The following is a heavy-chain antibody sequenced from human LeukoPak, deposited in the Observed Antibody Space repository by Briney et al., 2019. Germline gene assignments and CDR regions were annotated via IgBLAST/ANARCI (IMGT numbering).Heavy chain of an antibody. CDR2: ISGSGGIT. D-gene: IGHD3-10*01. V-gene: IGHV3-23*01. CDR3: AKDSGLRFGELLSEGVACDI. J-gene: IGHJ3*02. CDR1: GFTFGTYA. Sequence: GGSLRLSCAASGFTFGTYAMSWVRQTPGKGLEWVSTISGSGGITYYADSVKGRFTISRDNSNSTVFLQMSSLRAEDTAVYFCAKDSGLRFGELLSEGVACDIWGPGTMVTVSS.